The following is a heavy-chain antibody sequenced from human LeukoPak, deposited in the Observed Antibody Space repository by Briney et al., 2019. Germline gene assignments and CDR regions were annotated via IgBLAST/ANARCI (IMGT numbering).Heavy chain of an antibody. CDR3: ARDSTVTTFNDMEV. CDR1: GGSVISYY. CDR2: IYTSGST. D-gene: IGHD4-11*01. V-gene: IGHV4-4*07. J-gene: IGHJ6*03. Sequence: SETLSLTCTVSGGSVISYYWSWIRQPAGKALEWIGRIYTSGSTSYNPSLKSRVTISVDKSKNQFSLKLSSVTAADTAMYYCARDSTVTTFNDMEVWGKGSTGTVSS.